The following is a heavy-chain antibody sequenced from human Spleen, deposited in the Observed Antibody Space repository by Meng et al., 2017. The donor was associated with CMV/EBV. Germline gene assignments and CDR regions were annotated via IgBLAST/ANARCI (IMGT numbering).Heavy chain of an antibody. V-gene: IGHV3-23*03. Sequence: GESLKISCAASGFTFTSYAMSWVRQAPGKGLEWVSVISRGGSDTYYADSVKGRFTISRDDSRNTLYLQMSSLKTEDTAVYYCTTVYRYCSSTSCYSHYWGQGTLVTVSS. J-gene: IGHJ4*02. CDR3: TTVYRYCSSTSCYSHY. CDR1: GFTFTSYA. CDR2: ISRGGSDT. D-gene: IGHD2-2*01.